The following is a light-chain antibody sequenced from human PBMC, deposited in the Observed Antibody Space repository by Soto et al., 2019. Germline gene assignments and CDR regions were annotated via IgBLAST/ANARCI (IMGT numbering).Light chain of an antibody. Sequence: QSVLTQPPSASGTPGQRVSISCSGSSSNIGTNFVDWYQQLPGTAPKLLIYINNQRPSGVPARFSGSKSGTSASLAISGLQSEDEADYYCAAWDDSLIAYVFGSGTKLTVL. J-gene: IGLJ1*01. CDR1: SSNIGTNF. CDR3: AAWDDSLIAYV. V-gene: IGLV1-44*01. CDR2: INN.